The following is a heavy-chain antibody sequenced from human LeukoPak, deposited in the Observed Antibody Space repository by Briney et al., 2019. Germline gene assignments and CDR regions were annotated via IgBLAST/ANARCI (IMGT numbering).Heavy chain of an antibody. Sequence: PGGSLRLSCAPSGFTVSSNYMSWVRQAPGKGLEWVSVIYSGGSTYYADSVKGRFTISRDNSKNTLYLQMNSLRAEDTAVYYCARDSGPYSSSWYGYWGQGTLVTVSS. J-gene: IGHJ4*02. CDR2: IYSGGST. V-gene: IGHV3-53*01. CDR1: GFTVSSNY. CDR3: ARDSGPYSSSWYGY. D-gene: IGHD6-13*01.